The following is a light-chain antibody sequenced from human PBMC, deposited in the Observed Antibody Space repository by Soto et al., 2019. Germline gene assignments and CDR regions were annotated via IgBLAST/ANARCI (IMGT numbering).Light chain of an antibody. V-gene: IGKV3-20*01. CDR3: HQYGSLYT. CDR1: QSVSSNY. Sequence: EIVLTQSPGTLSLSPGERATLSCRARQSVSSNYLAWYQQKPGQAPRLLIYGASSRATGIPDRFSGSGSGTDFTLTISRLEPEDFAVYYCHQYGSLYTFGQGTKVEIK. CDR2: GAS. J-gene: IGKJ2*01.